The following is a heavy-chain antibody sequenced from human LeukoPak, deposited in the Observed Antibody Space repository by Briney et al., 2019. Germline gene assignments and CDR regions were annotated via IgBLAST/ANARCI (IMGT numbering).Heavy chain of an antibody. Sequence: GGSLRLSCAASGFTFSDYYMSWIRQAPGKGLEWVSYISSSSSYIYYADSVKGRFTISRDNAKNSLYLQMNSLRAEDTAVYYCARDQSSYYDYVWGSYRWYNLVDYWGQGTLVTVSS. CDR3: ARDQSSYYDYVWGSYRWYNLVDY. J-gene: IGHJ4*02. V-gene: IGHV3-11*06. D-gene: IGHD3-16*02. CDR2: ISSSSSYI. CDR1: GFTFSDYY.